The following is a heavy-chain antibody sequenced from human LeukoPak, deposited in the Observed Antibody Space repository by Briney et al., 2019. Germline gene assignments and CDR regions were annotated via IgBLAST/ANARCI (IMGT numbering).Heavy chain of an antibody. J-gene: IGHJ4*02. CDR2: IIPIFGTA. CDR3: VRATDYYGSGSYYFDY. V-gene: IGHV1-69*13. CDR1: GGTFSSYA. D-gene: IGHD3-10*01. Sequence: SVKVSCKASGGTFSSYAISWVRQAPGQGLEWMGGIIPIFGTANYAQKFQGRVTIAADESTSTAYMELSSLRSEDTAVYYCVRATDYYGSGSYYFDYWGQGTLVTVSS.